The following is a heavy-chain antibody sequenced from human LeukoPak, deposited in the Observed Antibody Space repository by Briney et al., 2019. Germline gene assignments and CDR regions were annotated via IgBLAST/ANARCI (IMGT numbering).Heavy chain of an antibody. CDR2: INPNSGGT. CDR1: GYTFTGYY. J-gene: IGHJ6*01. D-gene: IGHD3-22*01. Sequence: GASVNLSVTASGYTFTGYYMHWVRQAPGQGLEWMGWINPNSGGTNYAQKFQGRVTMTKGTSISTAYMELSRLRSDDTAVYYCARVRDSSGNYGMHVLGEGTTVTVSS. CDR3: ARVRDSSGNYGMHV. V-gene: IGHV1-2*02.